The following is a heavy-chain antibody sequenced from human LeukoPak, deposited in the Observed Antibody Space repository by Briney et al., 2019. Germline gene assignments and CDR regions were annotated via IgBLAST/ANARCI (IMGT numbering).Heavy chain of an antibody. CDR2: ISGSGGST. D-gene: IGHD3-10*01. CDR3: AKDPLEGVRGVIPSDY. V-gene: IGHV3-23*01. Sequence: PGGSLRLSCAASGFTFNSSAMSWVRQALGKGLEWVSAISGSGGSTYYADSVKGRFTISRDNSKNTLYLQMNSLRAEDTAVYYCAKDPLEGVRGVIPSDYWGQGTLVTVSS. J-gene: IGHJ4*02. CDR1: GFTFNSSA.